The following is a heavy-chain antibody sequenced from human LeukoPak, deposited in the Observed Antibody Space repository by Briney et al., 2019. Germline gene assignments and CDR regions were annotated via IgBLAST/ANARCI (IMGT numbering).Heavy chain of an antibody. CDR3: AKDRGYCSGGSCYYDY. J-gene: IGHJ4*02. CDR1: GFTFSSYA. Sequence: GGSLRLSCAASGFTFSSYAMSWVRQAPGKGLEWVSGISGSGGSTNYADSVKGRFTISRDNSKNTLYLQMNSLRAEDTAVYYCAKDRGYCSGGSCYYDYWGQGTLVTVSS. V-gene: IGHV3-23*01. D-gene: IGHD2-15*01. CDR2: ISGSGGST.